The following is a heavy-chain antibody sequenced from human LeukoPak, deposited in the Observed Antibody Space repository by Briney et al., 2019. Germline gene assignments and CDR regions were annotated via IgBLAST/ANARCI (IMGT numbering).Heavy chain of an antibody. J-gene: IGHJ4*02. Sequence: VASVKVSCKASGYTFTGYYMHWVRQAPGQGLEWMGRTNPNSGGTNYAQKFQGRVTMTRDTSISTAYMELSRLRSDDTAAYYCARVKRRTTGTIPFDYWGQGTLVTVSS. CDR3: ARVKRRTTGTIPFDY. V-gene: IGHV1-2*06. D-gene: IGHD1-1*01. CDR2: TNPNSGGT. CDR1: GYTFTGYY.